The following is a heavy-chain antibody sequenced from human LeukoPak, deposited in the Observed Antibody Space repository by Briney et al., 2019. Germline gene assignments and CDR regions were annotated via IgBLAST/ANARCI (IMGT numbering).Heavy chain of an antibody. CDR3: SLARAEYHYGMDV. CDR1: GDSVSSISVA. CDR2: TYYRAKWYH. J-gene: IGHJ6*02. V-gene: IGHV6-1*01. Sequence: SQTLSLTCAISGDSVSSISVAWNCIRQSPSRGLECLGSTYYRAKWYHEYAGSVKSRINISPDTSKNQFSLQLTSVTPEDTAVYYCSLARAEYHYGMDVWGQGTTVTVSS.